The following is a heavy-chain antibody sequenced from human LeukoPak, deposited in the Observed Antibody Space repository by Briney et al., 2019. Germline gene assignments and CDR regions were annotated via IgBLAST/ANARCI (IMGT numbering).Heavy chain of an antibody. D-gene: IGHD5-18*01. J-gene: IGHJ6*03. V-gene: IGHV4-34*01. CDR2: INHSGST. CDR3: ARDVRGYSYGYSYYYYYMDV. Sequence: SSETLSLTCAVYGGSFSGYYWSWIRPPPGKGLEWIGEINHSGSTNYNPSLKSRVTISVDTSKNQFSLKLSSVTAADTAVYYCARDVRGYSYGYSYYYYYMDVWGKGTTVTVSS. CDR1: GGSFSGYY.